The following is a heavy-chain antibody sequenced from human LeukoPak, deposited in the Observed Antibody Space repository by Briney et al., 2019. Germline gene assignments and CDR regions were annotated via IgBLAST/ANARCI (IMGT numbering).Heavy chain of an antibody. CDR3: SKLGNDNVWGTYRDNWFDP. CDR2: ISGSGSST. V-gene: IGHV3-23*01. D-gene: IGHD3-16*02. CDR1: GFTFSSYA. J-gene: IGHJ5*02. Sequence: GGSLRPSCAASGFTFSSYAMSWVRQPPGKGLEWVSGISGSGSSTYYADSVKGRFTISRDNSKNALYLQINSLRAEDTAVYYCSKLGNDNVWGTYRDNWFDPWGQGTLVTVSS.